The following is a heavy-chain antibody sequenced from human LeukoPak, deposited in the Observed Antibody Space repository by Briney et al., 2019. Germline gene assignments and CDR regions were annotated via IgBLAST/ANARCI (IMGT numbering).Heavy chain of an antibody. Sequence: PGGSLRLSCAASGFTFSSYGMHWVRQAPGKGLEWVAFIRYDGSNKYYADSVKGRFTISRDNSKNTLYLQMNSLRAEDTAVYYCAKDPTIFGVAKWGFFDYWGQGTLVTVSS. V-gene: IGHV3-30*02. CDR2: IRYDGSNK. J-gene: IGHJ4*02. D-gene: IGHD3-3*01. CDR1: GFTFSSYG. CDR3: AKDPTIFGVAKWGFFDY.